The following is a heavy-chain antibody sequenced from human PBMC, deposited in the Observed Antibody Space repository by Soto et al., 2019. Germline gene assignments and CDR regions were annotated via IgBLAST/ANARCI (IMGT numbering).Heavy chain of an antibody. CDR1: GFTFSRYF. D-gene: IGHD3-10*01. Sequence: ESGGGVVRPGGSLRLSCAASGFTFSRYFMHWVRQAPGKGLEWVAVIPYDESNKYYADSVKGRFTISRDNSKNTLYLEMSSLRPGDTAVYYCAKDRRYFGSGSYYNGFDPWGQGTLVTVSS. CDR2: IPYDESNK. V-gene: IGHV3-30*18. CDR3: AKDRRYFGSGSYYNGFDP. J-gene: IGHJ5*02.